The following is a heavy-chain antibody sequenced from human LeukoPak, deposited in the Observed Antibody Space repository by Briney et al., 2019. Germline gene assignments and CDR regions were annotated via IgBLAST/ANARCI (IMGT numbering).Heavy chain of an antibody. V-gene: IGHV3-21*01. J-gene: IGHJ6*02. CDR1: GFTFSTYS. CDR3: SGLYNYGMDV. Sequence: GGSLRLSCAASGFTFSTYSMNWVRQAPGKGLEWVSSISSRGHYIYYADSVKGRFTISRDNAKNSLYLQMNSLRAEDTAVYYCSGLYNYGMDVWGQGTTVTVSS. CDR2: ISSRGHYI.